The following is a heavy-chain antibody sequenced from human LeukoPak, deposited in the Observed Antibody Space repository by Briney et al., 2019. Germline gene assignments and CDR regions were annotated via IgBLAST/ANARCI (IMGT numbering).Heavy chain of an antibody. J-gene: IGHJ4*02. CDR1: GFTFSSYW. D-gene: IGHD6-19*01. V-gene: IGHV3-74*01. CDR2: INSDGGST. CDR3: ATEYSSGRFDY. Sequence: GGSLRLSCAASGFTFSSYWMHWVRQAPGKGLVWVLRINSDGGSTSYADSVKGRFTISRDNAKNTLYLQMTSLRAEDTAVYYCATEYSSGRFDYWGQGTLVTVSS.